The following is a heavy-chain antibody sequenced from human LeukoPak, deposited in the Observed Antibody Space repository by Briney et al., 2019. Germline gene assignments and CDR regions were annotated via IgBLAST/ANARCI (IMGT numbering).Heavy chain of an antibody. Sequence: GGSLRLSCAASGFTFSSYSMNWVRQAPGKGLEWVSYISSSSSTIYYADSVKGRFTISRDNAKNSLYLQMNSLRAEDTAVYYCARGRMVAAYMFDPWGQGTLVTVSS. CDR2: ISSSSSTI. D-gene: IGHD2-15*01. V-gene: IGHV3-48*01. CDR1: GFTFSSYS. CDR3: ARGRMVAAYMFDP. J-gene: IGHJ5*02.